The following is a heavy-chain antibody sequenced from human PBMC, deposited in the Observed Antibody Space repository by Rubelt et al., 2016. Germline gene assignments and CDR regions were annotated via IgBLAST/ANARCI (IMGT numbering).Heavy chain of an antibody. J-gene: IGHJ6*02. CDR2: ISRNSRTI. V-gene: IGHV3-48*01. Sequence: EVQVVESGGGSVQPGGSLRLSCATSGFTFSIYSMNWVRQAPGKGLEWISYISRNSRTIYYADSVKGRFTVSRDDAKHSVYLQMNGRRAEDTAVYYCARDAYTSSSDYYYYGMDVWGQGTTVTVSS. CDR1: GFTFSIYS. D-gene: IGHD6-6*01. CDR3: ARDAYTSSSDYYYYGMDV.